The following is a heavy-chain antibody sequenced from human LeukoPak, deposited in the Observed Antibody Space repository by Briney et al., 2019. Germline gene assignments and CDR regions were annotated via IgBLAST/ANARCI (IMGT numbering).Heavy chain of an antibody. CDR1: GFTISFNY. J-gene: IGHJ4*02. CDR2: IYSGETT. Sequence: GGSLRLSCAASGFTISFNYMSWVRQAPGKGLEWVALIYSGETTSYADSVKGRFTISRDNSKNMLYFQMNSLRDEDTAVYYCARDLVGDSVDYFDYWGQGTLVTVSS. CDR3: ARDLVGDSVDYFDY. D-gene: IGHD4-17*01. V-gene: IGHV3-66*01.